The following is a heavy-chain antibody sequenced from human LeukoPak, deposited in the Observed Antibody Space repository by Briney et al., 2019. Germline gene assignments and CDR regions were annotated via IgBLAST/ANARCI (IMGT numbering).Heavy chain of an antibody. D-gene: IGHD3-10*01. CDR2: IYTSGGT. Sequence: SETLSLTCTVSGDSISSYYWSWIRQPAGKGLQWIGRIYTSGGTYYNPSLKSRVTISVDTSKNQFSLKLSSVTAADTAVYYCARRNYYGSGSYYPWGQGTLVTVSS. CDR3: ARRNYYGSGSYYP. J-gene: IGHJ4*02. V-gene: IGHV4-4*07. CDR1: GDSISSYY.